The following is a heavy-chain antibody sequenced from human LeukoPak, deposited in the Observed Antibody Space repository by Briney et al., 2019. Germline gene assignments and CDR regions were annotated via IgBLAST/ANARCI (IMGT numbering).Heavy chain of an antibody. V-gene: IGHV1-46*04. CDR1: GHTFISYY. J-gene: IGHJ6*02. D-gene: IGHD2-21*01. CDR2: INPSGGTT. Sequence: ASVKVSCKASGHTFISYYMHWVRQAPGQGLEWMGIINPSGGTTSYAQELQGRVTMTRDTSTSTVYMELTSLRSEDTAVYYCARDLFRAAGSYYDGMDVWGQGTTVTVSS. CDR3: ARDLFRAAGSYYDGMDV.